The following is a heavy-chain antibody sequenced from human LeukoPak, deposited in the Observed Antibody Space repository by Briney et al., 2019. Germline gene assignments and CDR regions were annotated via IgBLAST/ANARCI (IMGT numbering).Heavy chain of an antibody. V-gene: IGHV3-66*01. CDR3: ARGIGYGDYPFDY. Sequence: GGSLRLSCAASGFTVSSNYMSWVRQAPGKGLEWVSVIYRGGTTYYADSVKGRYTISRDTSNNTLYLQINNVRAEDTAVYYCARGIGYGDYPFDYGGQGTLVSVSP. CDR1: GFTVSSNY. D-gene: IGHD4-17*01. J-gene: IGHJ4*02. CDR2: IYRGGTT.